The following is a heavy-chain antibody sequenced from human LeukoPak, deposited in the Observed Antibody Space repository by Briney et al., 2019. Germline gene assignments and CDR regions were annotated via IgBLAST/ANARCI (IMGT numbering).Heavy chain of an antibody. J-gene: IGHJ4*02. Sequence: GGSLRLSCAASGFTVSNYYMSWVRQAPGKGREWVSVIHSGGNTNYSDSVTGRFTISRDISENTLYLQMNSLRAEDTAVYYCARAVYSGNYHVGESDFWGQGTLVTVSS. CDR3: ARAVYSGNYHVGESDF. CDR2: IHSGGNT. CDR1: GFTVSNYY. D-gene: IGHD1-26*01. V-gene: IGHV3-53*01.